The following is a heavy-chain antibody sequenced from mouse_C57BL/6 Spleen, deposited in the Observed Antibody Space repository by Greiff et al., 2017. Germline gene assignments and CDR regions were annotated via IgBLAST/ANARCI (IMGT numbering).Heavy chain of an antibody. V-gene: IGHV1-18*01. CDR1: GYTFTDYN. J-gene: IGHJ3*01. CDR2: INPNNGGT. D-gene: IGHD3-2*02. Sequence: VQLTQSGPELVKPGASVKIPCKASGYTFTDYNMDWVKQSHGKSLEWIGDINPNNGGTIYNQKFKGKATLTVDKSSSTAYMGLRSLTSEDTAVYYCARSAGSWFAYWGQGTLVTVSA. CDR3: ARSAGSWFAY.